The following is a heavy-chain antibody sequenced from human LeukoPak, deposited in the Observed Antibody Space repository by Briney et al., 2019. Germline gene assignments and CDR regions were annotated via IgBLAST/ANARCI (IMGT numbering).Heavy chain of an antibody. CDR1: GFTFSSYE. CDR2: ISSSGSTI. D-gene: IGHD3-9*01. CDR3: ARDKGDFDWLFDY. Sequence: PGGSLRLSCAASGFTFSSYEMNWVRQAPGKGLEWVSYISSSGSTIYYADSVKGRFTISRDNAKKSLYLQMNSLRVEDTAVYYCARDKGDFDWLFDYWGQGTLVTVSS. V-gene: IGHV3-48*03. J-gene: IGHJ4*02.